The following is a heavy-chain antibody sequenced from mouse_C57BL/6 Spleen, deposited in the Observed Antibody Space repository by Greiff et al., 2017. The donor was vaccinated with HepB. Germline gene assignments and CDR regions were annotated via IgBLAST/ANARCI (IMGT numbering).Heavy chain of an antibody. J-gene: IGHJ2*01. V-gene: IGHV1-50*01. Sequence: QVQLQQPGAELVKPGASVKLSCKASGYTFTSYWLQWVKQRPGQGLEWIGEIDPSDSYTNYNQKFKGKATLTVDTSSSTAYMQRSSLTSEDSAVYYCARGGTVVATNYFDYWGQGTTLTVSS. CDR2: IDPSDSYT. CDR3: ARGGTVVATNYFDY. D-gene: IGHD1-1*01. CDR1: GYTFTSYW.